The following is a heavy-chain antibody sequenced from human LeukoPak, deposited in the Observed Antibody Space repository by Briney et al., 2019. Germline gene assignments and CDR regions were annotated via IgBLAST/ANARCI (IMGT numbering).Heavy chain of an antibody. CDR1: GFTFSSYG. Sequence: PGRSLRLSCAVSGFTFSSYGMHWVRQAPGKGLEWVAVMWYDGSNTYYAESVARRFTISRDNSKNTLYLQMNSLRAEDTAVYYCTTGGFVVVVAATLADYWGQGTLFTASS. J-gene: IGHJ4*02. CDR2: MWYDGSNT. D-gene: IGHD2-15*01. V-gene: IGHV3-33*01. CDR3: TTGGFVVVVAATLADY.